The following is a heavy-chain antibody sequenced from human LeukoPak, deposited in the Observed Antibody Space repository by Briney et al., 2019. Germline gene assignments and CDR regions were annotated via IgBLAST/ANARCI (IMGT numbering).Heavy chain of an antibody. CDR3: ARGFNWFDP. CDR1: GDSISSYY. J-gene: IGHJ5*02. V-gene: IGHV4-59*01. CDR2: IHYSGST. Sequence: SETLSLTCTVSGDSISSYYWSWIRQPPGKGLEWIGYIHYSGSTNYNPSLKSRVTISVDTSKNQLSLKLSSVTAADTAVYYCARGFNWFDPWGQGTLVTVSS.